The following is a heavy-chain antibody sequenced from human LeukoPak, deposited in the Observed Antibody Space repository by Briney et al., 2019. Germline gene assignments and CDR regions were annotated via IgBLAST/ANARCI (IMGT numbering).Heavy chain of an antibody. D-gene: IGHD2-21*01. CDR1: GYTFASYG. J-gene: IGHJ4*02. CDR3: ARDQGGGNCDF. Sequence: ASVKVSCKASGYTFASYGFSWVRQAPGQGLEWMGWISAYNGHRTYAQNFQGRVSMTTDSSTNTAYMELRRLRPDDTAVYYCARDQGGGNCDFWGQGSLVTVYS. V-gene: IGHV1-18*01. CDR2: ISAYNGHR.